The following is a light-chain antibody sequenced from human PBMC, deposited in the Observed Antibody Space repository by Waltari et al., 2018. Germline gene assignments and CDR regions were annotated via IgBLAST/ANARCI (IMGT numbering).Light chain of an antibody. CDR1: RSNIGSNA. V-gene: IGLV1-44*01. J-gene: IGLJ1*01. CDR2: RNN. CDR3: AAWDDSLNAFYV. Sequence: QSVLTQPPSASGTPGQRVTISCSGSRSNIGSNAVNWYQQFPGTAPNLLIYRNNQRPSGARDRFPGSKSGTSASLAISGLQSEDEADYYCAAWDDSLNAFYVFGTGTKVTVL.